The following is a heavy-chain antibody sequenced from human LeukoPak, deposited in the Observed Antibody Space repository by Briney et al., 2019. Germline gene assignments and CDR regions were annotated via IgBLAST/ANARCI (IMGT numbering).Heavy chain of an antibody. Sequence: PGRSLRLSCAASGLTFKRYAMLWVRQAPARGGEGVAVISYEGSTTYYADSVKGRFTISRDNAKNSLYLQMNSLRAEDTAVYYCARGAYYYDSSGYYDWGQGTLVTVSS. J-gene: IGHJ4*02. CDR2: ISYEGSTT. V-gene: IGHV3-30-3*01. D-gene: IGHD3-22*01. CDR1: GLTFKRYA. CDR3: ARGAYYYDSSGYYD.